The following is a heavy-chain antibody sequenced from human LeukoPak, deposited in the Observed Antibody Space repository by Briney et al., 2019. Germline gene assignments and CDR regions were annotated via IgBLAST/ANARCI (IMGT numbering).Heavy chain of an antibody. J-gene: IGHJ6*03. D-gene: IGHD6-13*01. CDR1: GYSISTGYY. V-gene: IGHV4-38-2*02. CDR3: ARVCLVGRQQLVRYYYYYMDV. Sequence: SETLSLTCTVSGYSISTGYYWDWIRQPPGKGLEWIGEINHSGSTNYNPSLKSRVTISVDTSKNQFSLKLSSVTAADTAVYYCARVCLVGRQQLVRYYYYYMDVWGKGTTVTVSS. CDR2: INHSGST.